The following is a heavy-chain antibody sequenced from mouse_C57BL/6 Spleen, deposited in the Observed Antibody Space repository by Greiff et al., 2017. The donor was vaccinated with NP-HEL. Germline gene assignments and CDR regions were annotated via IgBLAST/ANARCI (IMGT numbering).Heavy chain of an antibody. Sequence: QVQLQQSGPELVKPGASVKISCKASGYAFSSSWMNWVKQRPGKGLEWIGRIYPGDGDTNYNGKFKGKATLTADKSSSTAYMQLSSLTSEDSAVYFCARALLFDYWGQGTTLTVSS. V-gene: IGHV1-82*01. CDR1: GYAFSSSW. J-gene: IGHJ2*01. D-gene: IGHD1-1*01. CDR3: ARALLFDY. CDR2: IYPGDGDT.